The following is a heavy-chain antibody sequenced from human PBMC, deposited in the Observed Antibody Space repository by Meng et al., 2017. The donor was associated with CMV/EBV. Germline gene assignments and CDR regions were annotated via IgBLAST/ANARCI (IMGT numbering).Heavy chain of an antibody. V-gene: IGHV3-43*01. J-gene: IGHJ4*02. CDR1: GFTFDDYT. CDR3: AKEVFGTVGATYFDY. Sequence: GESLKISCAASGFTFDDYTMHWVRQAPGKGLEWVSLISWDGGSTYYADSVKGRFTISRDNSKNSLYLQMNSLRTEDTALYYCAKEVFGTVGATYFDYWGQGTLVTVSS. D-gene: IGHD4-23*01. CDR2: ISWDGGST.